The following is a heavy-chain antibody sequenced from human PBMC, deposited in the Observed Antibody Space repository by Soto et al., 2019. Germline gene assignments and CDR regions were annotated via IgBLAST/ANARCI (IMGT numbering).Heavy chain of an antibody. V-gene: IGHV3-64D*08. J-gene: IGHJ6*02. CDR1: GFTFSSYA. CDR2: ISSNGGST. CDR3: VKLGSGSHLRLRYYYYGMDV. D-gene: IGHD6-19*01. Sequence: PGGSLRLSCSASGFTFSSYAMHWVRQAPGKGLEYVSVISSNGGSTYYADSVRGRFTISRDNSKNTLFFQMSSLRAEDTAVYYCVKLGSGSHLRLRYYYYGMDVWGQGTTVTVSS.